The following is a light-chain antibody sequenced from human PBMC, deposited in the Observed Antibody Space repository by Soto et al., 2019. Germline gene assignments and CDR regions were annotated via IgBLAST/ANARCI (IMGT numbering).Light chain of an antibody. CDR1: HPVSSNY. J-gene: IGKJ5*01. CDR3: QQYGSSPPIT. Sequence: EIVLTQSPGTLSLSPGERATLSFRASHPVSSNYLAWYQQKPGQAPRLLIYDTSSRASDIPDRFSGSGSGTDFTLTISRLEPEDFAVYYCQQYGSSPPITFGQGTRLEIK. CDR2: DTS. V-gene: IGKV3-20*01.